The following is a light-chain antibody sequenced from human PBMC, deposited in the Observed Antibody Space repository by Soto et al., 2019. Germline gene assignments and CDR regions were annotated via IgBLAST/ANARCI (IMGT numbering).Light chain of an antibody. CDR1: SSDVGSYNL. CDR2: EGN. J-gene: IGLJ1*01. V-gene: IGLV2-23*01. Sequence: VLTQPASVSGSPGQSITISCTGTSSDVGSYNLVSWYQHHPGKAPKLMIYEGNNRPSGVSNRFSASKSGNTASLTISGLQAEDEADYYCCSYAGPRTYVFGTGTKVTVL. CDR3: CSYAGPRTYV.